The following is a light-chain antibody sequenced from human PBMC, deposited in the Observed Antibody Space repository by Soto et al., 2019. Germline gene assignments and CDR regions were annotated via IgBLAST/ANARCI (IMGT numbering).Light chain of an antibody. V-gene: IGKV1-33*01. J-gene: IGKJ3*01. Sequence: DIQMTQSPSSVSASVGDRVTITCRASQGISRWLAWYQHKPGRAPKLLIYDASILEAGVPTRFSGSGSGTHFTFTISSLQPEDVATYYCQHCDYLPIFGPGTTVDFK. CDR2: DAS. CDR1: QGISRW. CDR3: QHCDYLPI.